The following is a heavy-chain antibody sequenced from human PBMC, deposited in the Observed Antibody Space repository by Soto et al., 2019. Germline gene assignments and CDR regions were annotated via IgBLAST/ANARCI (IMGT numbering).Heavy chain of an antibody. Sequence: EVQVVESGGGLVKPGGSLRLSCAASGFNFSNYGMNWVRQAPGKGLEWVSSISSSRSYISYADSVKGRFTISRDNAKNSVYLQMNSLRAADTAVYYCARSDCTSTSCYVVWFDPWGQGTLVTVSS. CDR2: ISSSRSYI. CDR3: ARSDCTSTSCYVVWFDP. D-gene: IGHD2-2*01. V-gene: IGHV3-21*01. J-gene: IGHJ5*02. CDR1: GFNFSNYG.